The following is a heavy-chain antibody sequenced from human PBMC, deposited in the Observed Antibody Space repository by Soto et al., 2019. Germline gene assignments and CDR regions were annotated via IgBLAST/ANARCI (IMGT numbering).Heavy chain of an antibody. CDR2: ITNTGGST. J-gene: IGHJ4*02. CDR3: AKVGYGSGSYYTLSFDY. D-gene: IGHD3-10*01. V-gene: IGHV3-23*01. CDR1: GFTFSSHA. Sequence: EVQLLESGGGLVQPGGSLRLSCAGSGFTFSSHAVSWVRQAPGKGLECVSSITNTGGSTYYADSVKGRFTISRDNSKNTVYLQMNSLRAEDTAVYYCAKVGYGSGSYYTLSFDYWGQGSLVTVSS.